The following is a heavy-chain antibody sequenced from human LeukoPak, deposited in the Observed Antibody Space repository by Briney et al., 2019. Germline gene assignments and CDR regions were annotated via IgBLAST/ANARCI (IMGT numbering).Heavy chain of an antibody. CDR2: ISAYTGDT. D-gene: IGHD6-19*01. V-gene: IGHV1-18*01. J-gene: IGHJ4*02. Sequence: ASVTVSCKGSGYSFDSYGISWVRQARGQGLEWVGGISAYTGDTDSSERFQGRITMTMDRSTKTVYMELRSLTADDTGVYFCARDVSGLSRNLYPYFDHWGQGTVVTVSS. CDR1: GYSFDSYG. CDR3: ARDVSGLSRNLYPYFDH.